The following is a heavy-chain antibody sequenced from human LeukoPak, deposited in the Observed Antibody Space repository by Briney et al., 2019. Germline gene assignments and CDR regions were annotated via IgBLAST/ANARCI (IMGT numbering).Heavy chain of an antibody. J-gene: IGHJ4*02. CDR1: GFTFSSYG. CDR3: APDTAMVGPFDY. CDR2: ISGSGGST. V-gene: IGHV3-23*01. D-gene: IGHD5-18*01. Sequence: GGSLRLSCTASGFTFSSYGMHWVRQAPGKGLEWVSTISGSGGSTYYADSVKGRFTISRDNSKNTLYLQMNSLRAEDTAVYYCAPDTAMVGPFDYWGQGTLVTVSS.